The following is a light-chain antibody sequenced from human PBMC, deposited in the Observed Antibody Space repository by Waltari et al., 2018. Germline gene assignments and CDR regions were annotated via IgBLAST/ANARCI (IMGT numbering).Light chain of an antibody. CDR2: DAS. CDR3: QQYNSYPHT. J-gene: IGKJ2*01. Sequence: AIQLTQSPFSLSASVGDTVTITCRASQGIGGALAWYQQKSGKAPNLLICDASSLESGVPSRFSGSGSGTDFALTISSLQPGDFATYYCQQYNSYPHTFGQGTKLEIK. CDR1: QGIGGA. V-gene: IGKV1-13*02.